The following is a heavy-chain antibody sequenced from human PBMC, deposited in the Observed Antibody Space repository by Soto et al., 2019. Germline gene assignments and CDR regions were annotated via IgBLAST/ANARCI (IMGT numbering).Heavy chain of an antibody. CDR2: IYPGDSDT. CDR3: ASSFPTQRRPNWFDP. D-gene: IGHD6-25*01. CDR1: GYSFTSYW. V-gene: IGHV5-51*01. J-gene: IGHJ5*02. Sequence: RGESLKISCKGSGYSFTSYWIGWVRQMPGKGLEWMGIIYPGDSDTRYSPSFQGQVTISADKSISTAYLQWSSLKASDTAMYYCASSFPTQRRPNWFDPWGQGTLLTVSS.